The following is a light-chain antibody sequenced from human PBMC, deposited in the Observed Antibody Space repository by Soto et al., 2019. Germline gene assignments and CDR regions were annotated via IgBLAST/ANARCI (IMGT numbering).Light chain of an antibody. CDR2: AAS. Sequence: IQMTQSPSSLSASVGDRVTITCRASQTINRYLSWYQQKPGKAPNLLISAASTLHAGVPSRFSGSESGTEFTLTISTLQPEDVATYYCQQTYSSPWTFGQGTKVEVK. CDR3: QQTYSSPWT. V-gene: IGKV1-39*01. J-gene: IGKJ1*01. CDR1: QTINRY.